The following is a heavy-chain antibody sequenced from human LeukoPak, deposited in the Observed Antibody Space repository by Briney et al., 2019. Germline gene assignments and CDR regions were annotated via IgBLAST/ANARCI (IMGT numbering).Heavy chain of an antibody. D-gene: IGHD6-13*01. CDR1: GFTFSDYY. J-gene: IGHJ6*02. CDR3: ARVRVAAAGTFYYGMDV. V-gene: IGHV3-11*04. Sequence: GSLRLSCAASGFTFSDYYMSWIRQAPGKGLEWVSYISSSGSTIYYADSVKGRFTISRDNSKNTLYLQMNSLRAEDTAVYYCARVRVAAAGTFYYGMDVWGQGTTVTVSS. CDR2: ISSSGSTI.